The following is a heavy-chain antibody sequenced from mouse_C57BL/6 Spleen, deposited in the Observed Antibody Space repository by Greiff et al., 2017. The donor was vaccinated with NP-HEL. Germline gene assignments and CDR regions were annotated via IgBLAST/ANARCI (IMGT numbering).Heavy chain of an antibody. CDR3: ASYDGYYFDY. CDR1: GYTFTNYW. CDR2: IDPSDSET. Sequence: VQLQQPGAELVRPGSSVKLSCKASGYTFTNYWMHWVKQRPIQGLEWIGNIDPSDSETHYNQKFKDKATLTVDKSSSTAYMQLSSLTSEDSAVYYCASYDGYYFDYWGQGTTLTVSS. D-gene: IGHD2-3*01. J-gene: IGHJ2*01. V-gene: IGHV1-52*01.